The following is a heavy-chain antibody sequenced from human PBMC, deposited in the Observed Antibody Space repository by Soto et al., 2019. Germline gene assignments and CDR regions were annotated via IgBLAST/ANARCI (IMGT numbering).Heavy chain of an antibody. J-gene: IGHJ6*02. CDR3: ARENAFSDPAFGDVIGPYGMDV. Sequence: PAWSQRLLSAPSGFTFTSYSRNWIPHAPGKGLKWVSYISSSSSTIYYADSVKGRFTISRDNAKNSLYLQMNSLRDEDTAVYYCARENAFSDPAFGDVIGPYGMDVWGQGTTVTLSS. CDR2: ISSSSSTI. D-gene: IGHD3-3*01. V-gene: IGHV3-48*02. CDR1: GFTFTSYS.